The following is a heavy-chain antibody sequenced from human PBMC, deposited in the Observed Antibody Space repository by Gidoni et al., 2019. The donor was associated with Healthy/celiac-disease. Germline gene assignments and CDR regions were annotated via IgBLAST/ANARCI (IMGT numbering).Heavy chain of an antibody. CDR2: IYSGGST. CDR1: GFTVSSNY. CDR3: ARASRLFPYYFDY. J-gene: IGHJ4*02. Sequence: EVQLVESGGGLVQPGGSLRLPCAASGFTVSSNYMSWVRQAPGKGLEWVSVIYSGGSTYYADSVKGRFTISRDNSKNTLYLQMNSLRAEDTAVYYCARASRLFPYYFDYWGQGTLVTVSS. V-gene: IGHV3-66*02. D-gene: IGHD3-22*01.